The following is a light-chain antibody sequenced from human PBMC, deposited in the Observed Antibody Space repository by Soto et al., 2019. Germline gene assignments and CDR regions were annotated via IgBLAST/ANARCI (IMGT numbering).Light chain of an antibody. V-gene: IGKV3-11*01. J-gene: IGKJ5*01. Sequence: DIVLTQSPASVSLSPGERATLCCTASQTVRRYVLWYQQKRGQAHRLLSYDASNRATGIPARFSGRGSGTDFTLTISSLEPEDVAVYYGQHRMNWPLTFGQGTRLEI. CDR2: DAS. CDR3: QHRMNWPLT. CDR1: QTVRRY.